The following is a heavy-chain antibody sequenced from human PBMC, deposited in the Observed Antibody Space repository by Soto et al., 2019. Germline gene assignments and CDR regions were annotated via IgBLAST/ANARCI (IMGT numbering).Heavy chain of an antibody. D-gene: IGHD5-12*01. Sequence: QVQMVQSGTEVKKPGASVKVSCKASGSPFSGYYINWVRQAPGQRFEWMGWVDSRSGATKYAQKFQGRVTMTSDTSLNTAFLELNSLGFDDTAVYFCARDGVVPTMELGQGPLVTVSSDVWGQGTTVTVSS. V-gene: IGHV1-2*02. CDR2: VDSRSGAT. J-gene: IGHJ6*02. CDR3: ARDGVVPTMELGQGPLVTVSSDV. CDR1: GSPFSGYY.